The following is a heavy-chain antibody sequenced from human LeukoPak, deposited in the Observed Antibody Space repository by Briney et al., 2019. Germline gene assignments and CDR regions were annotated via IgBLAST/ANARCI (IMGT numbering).Heavy chain of an antibody. D-gene: IGHD2-2*01. Sequence: GGSLRLSCAASGFTLSSHAMTWVRKAPGKGLEWASGIAYSGDSTYYAGSVKGRFTISRDNSRNTLYLQMNSLRAEDTAVYYCAKDKLPTAMFSYVYWGQGTLVTVSS. CDR1: GFTLSSHA. J-gene: IGHJ4*02. V-gene: IGHV3-23*01. CDR3: AKDKLPTAMFSYVY. CDR2: IAYSGDST.